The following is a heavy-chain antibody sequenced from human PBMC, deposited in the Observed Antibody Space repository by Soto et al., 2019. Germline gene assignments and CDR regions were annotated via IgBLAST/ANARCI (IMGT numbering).Heavy chain of an antibody. D-gene: IGHD3-10*01. CDR3: ARVYYNSGSPYFDY. CDR2: IYYSGNT. Sequence: QVQLQESGPGLVKPSQTLSLTCTVSGGSISIGGYYWSWIRRHPGTGLEWIGYIYYSGNTYYNPSLKSRVTISVDTSKNQFSPKLSSVTAADTAVYYCARVYYNSGSPYFDYWGQGTLVTVSS. J-gene: IGHJ4*02. CDR1: GGSISIGGYY. V-gene: IGHV4-31*03.